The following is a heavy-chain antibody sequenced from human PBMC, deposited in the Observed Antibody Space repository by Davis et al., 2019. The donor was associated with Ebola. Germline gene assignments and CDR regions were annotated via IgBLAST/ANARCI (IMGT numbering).Heavy chain of an antibody. CDR3: ARVSSGWAYYFDY. CDR1: GFTFSSYA. V-gene: IGHV3-53*04. D-gene: IGHD6-19*01. CDR2: IYSGGST. J-gene: IGHJ4*02. Sequence: GGSLRLSCAASGFTFSSYAMSWVRQAPGKGLEWVSVIYSGGSTYYADSVKGRFTISGHNSKNTLYLQMNSLRAEDTAVYYCARVSSGWAYYFDYWGQGTLVTVSS.